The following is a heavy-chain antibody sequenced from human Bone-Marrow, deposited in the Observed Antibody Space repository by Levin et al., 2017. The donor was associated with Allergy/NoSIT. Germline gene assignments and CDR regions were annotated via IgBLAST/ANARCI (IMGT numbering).Heavy chain of an antibody. V-gene: IGHV4-34*01. D-gene: IGHD2-15*01. J-gene: IGHJ3*02. CDR2: INHSGST. Sequence: SQTLSLTCAVYGGSFSGSYWNWLRQPPGKGLEWIAEINHSGSTNYNPSLKSRVTISVDTSKNQFSLKLRSVTAADTAVYYCARGDIVVVVAAPDAFDIWGQGTMVTVSS. CDR3: ARGDIVVVVAAPDAFDI. CDR1: GGSFSGSY.